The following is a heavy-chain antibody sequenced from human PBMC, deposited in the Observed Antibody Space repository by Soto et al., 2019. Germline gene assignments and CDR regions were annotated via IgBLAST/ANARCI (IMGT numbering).Heavy chain of an antibody. CDR2: IYWNDFK. J-gene: IGHJ6*04. CDR1: GFSVKTSGVG. CDR3: AHRRRYNGYEGRPLDEMDV. V-gene: IGHV2-5*01. D-gene: IGHD5-12*01. Sequence: SGPTLVNPTHTRTLTCTFSGFSVKTSGVGVGLIRQPPGKTLAWAPLIYWNDFKRYTPSLERRLTITKETSKNQVVLTVNNLDPAATATYYCAHRRRYNGYEGRPLDEMDVWGEGTTVTVSS.